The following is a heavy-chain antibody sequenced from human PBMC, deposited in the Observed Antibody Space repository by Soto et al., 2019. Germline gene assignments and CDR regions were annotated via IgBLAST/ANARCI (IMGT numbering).Heavy chain of an antibody. Sequence: SETLSLTCAVYGGSFIGYYWSWIRQPPGKGLEWIGEISHSGSTNYNPSLKSRVTISVDTSKNQFPLKLSSVTAADTAVYYCAGDYDSSGYQGYWGQGTLVTVSS. CDR3: AGDYDSSGYQGY. CDR2: ISHSGST. CDR1: GGSFIGYY. J-gene: IGHJ4*02. D-gene: IGHD3-22*01. V-gene: IGHV4-34*01.